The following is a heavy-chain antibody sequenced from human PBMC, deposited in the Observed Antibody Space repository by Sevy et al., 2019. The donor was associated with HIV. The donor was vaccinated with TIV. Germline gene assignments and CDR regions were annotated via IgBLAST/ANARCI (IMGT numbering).Heavy chain of an antibody. D-gene: IGHD2-15*01. J-gene: IGHJ4*02. CDR1: GFTFSNFG. CDR2: IRYDGSDK. Sequence: GGSLRLSCSASGFTFSNFGMHWVRQVPGKGLEWVTFIRYDGSDKYYAASVKSRFTISRDDSKNTLYLQMDSLRAEDTAIYYCAKDLAGPARRYFDYWGQGTLVTVSS. V-gene: IGHV3-30*02. CDR3: AKDLAGPARRYFDY.